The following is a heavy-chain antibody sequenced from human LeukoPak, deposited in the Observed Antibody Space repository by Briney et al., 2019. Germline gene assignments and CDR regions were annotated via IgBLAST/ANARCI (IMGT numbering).Heavy chain of an antibody. V-gene: IGHV3-64*01. J-gene: IGHJ4*02. CDR2: ISSNGGST. CDR3: ARGSGGYSSSWYLPRTYSDY. CDR1: GFTFSSYA. D-gene: IGHD6-13*01. Sequence: GGSLRLSCAASGFTFSSYAMHWVRQAPGKGLEYVSAISSNGGSTYYANSVKGRFTISRDNSKNTLYLQMGSLRAEDMAVYYCARGSGGYSSSWYLPRTYSDYWGQGTLVTVSS.